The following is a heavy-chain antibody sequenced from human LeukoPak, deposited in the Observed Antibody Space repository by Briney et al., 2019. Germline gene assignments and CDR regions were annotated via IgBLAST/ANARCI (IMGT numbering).Heavy chain of an antibody. Sequence: SETLSLTCTVSGGTISSYYWSWIRQPPGKGLEWIEYIYYSGSTNYNPSLKSRFTISVDTSKNQFSLKLSSVTAADTAVYYCARAYSSSWWDFWGQGTLVTVSS. D-gene: IGHD6-13*01. V-gene: IGHV4-59*01. CDR3: ARAYSSSWWDF. J-gene: IGHJ4*02. CDR2: IYYSGST. CDR1: GGTISSYY.